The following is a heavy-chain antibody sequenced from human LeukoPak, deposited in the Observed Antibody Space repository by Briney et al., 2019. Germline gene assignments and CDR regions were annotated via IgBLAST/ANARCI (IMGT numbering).Heavy chain of an antibody. CDR2: IYSGGST. Sequence: GGSLRLSCAASGFTVSSNYMSWVRQAPGKGLEWVSVIYSGGSTYYADSVKGRFTISRDNSKNTLYLQMNSLRAEDTAVYYCARRLGEFHYYFDYWGQGTLVTVSS. CDR3: ARRLGEFHYYFDY. V-gene: IGHV3-66*04. J-gene: IGHJ4*02. CDR1: GFTVSSNY. D-gene: IGHD3-16*01.